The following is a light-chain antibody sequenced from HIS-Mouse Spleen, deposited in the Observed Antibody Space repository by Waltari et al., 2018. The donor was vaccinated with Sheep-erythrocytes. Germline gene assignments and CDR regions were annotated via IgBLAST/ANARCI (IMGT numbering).Light chain of an antibody. CDR2: DVS. V-gene: IGLV2-11*01. CDR3: CSYAGSYNHV. CDR1: SSEVGGSNH. Sequence: QSALTHPRAVSGSPRQAVTISCTGTSSEVGGSNHVSWYQQHPGKAPKLMIHDVSKRPSGVPDRFSGSKSGNTASLTISGLQAEDEADYYCCSYAGSYNHVFATGTKVTVL. J-gene: IGLJ1*01.